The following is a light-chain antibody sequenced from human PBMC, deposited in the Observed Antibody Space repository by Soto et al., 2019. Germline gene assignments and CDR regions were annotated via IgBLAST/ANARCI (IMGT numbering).Light chain of an antibody. CDR1: QSISDW. CDR3: QQYNNYST. J-gene: IGKJ1*01. V-gene: IGKV1-5*01. Sequence: DIQMTQSPSTLSASVGVRVTITCRASQSISDWLAWFQLKPGKAPKLLIYDASSLESGAPSRFSGSGSGTEFTLTISSLQPDDFATYYCQQYNNYSTFGQGTKVDIK. CDR2: DAS.